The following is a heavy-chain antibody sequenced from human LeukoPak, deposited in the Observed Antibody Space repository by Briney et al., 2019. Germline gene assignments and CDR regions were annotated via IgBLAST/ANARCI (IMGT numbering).Heavy chain of an antibody. CDR2: IYYSGST. Sequence: PSETLSLTCTVSGGSISSYYLSWIRQPPGKGLEWIGYIYYSGSTNYNPSLKSRVTISVDTSKNQFSLKLSSVTAADTAVYYCARHRRDMDVWGQGTTVTVSS. CDR3: ARHRRDMDV. V-gene: IGHV4-59*08. CDR1: GGSISSYY. J-gene: IGHJ6*02.